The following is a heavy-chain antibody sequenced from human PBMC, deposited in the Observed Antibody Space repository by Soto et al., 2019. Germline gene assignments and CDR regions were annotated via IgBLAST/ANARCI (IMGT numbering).Heavy chain of an antibody. CDR2: INAGNGNT. V-gene: IGHV1-3*01. Sequence: ASVKVSCKASGYSFTSYAIYWVRQAPGQRLEWMGWINAGNGNTKYSQKFQGRVTITSDTSAGTAYMGLSSLRSEDTAVYFCARGVENIVVVLDVFGYYGMDVWGQGTTVTVSS. CDR3: ARGVENIVVVLDVFGYYGMDV. D-gene: IGHD2-2*01. CDR1: GYSFTSYA. J-gene: IGHJ6*02.